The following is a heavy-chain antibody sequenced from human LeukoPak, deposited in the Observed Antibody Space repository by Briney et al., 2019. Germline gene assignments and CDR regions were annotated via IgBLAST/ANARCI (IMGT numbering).Heavy chain of an antibody. Sequence: SVKVSCKASGGTFSSYAISWVRQAPGQGLEWMGGIIPIFGTANYAQKFQGRVTITADKSTSTAYMELSSLRSEDTAVYYCATPTVTTVAFDIWGQGTMVTVSS. CDR2: IIPIFGTA. J-gene: IGHJ3*02. CDR3: ATPTVTTVAFDI. CDR1: GGTFSSYA. V-gene: IGHV1-69*06. D-gene: IGHD4-17*01.